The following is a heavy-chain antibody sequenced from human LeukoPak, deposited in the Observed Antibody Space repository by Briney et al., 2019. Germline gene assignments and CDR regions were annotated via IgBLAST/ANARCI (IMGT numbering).Heavy chain of an antibody. D-gene: IGHD6-19*01. CDR1: GFTFSSYA. CDR3: AKESEIAVAGGGYFQH. J-gene: IGHJ1*01. CDR2: ISGSGGST. Sequence: GGSLRLSCAASGFTFSSYAMSWVRQAPGKGLEWVSAISGSGGSTYYADSVRGRFTVSRDNSKNTLYLQMNSLRAEDTAVYYCAKESEIAVAGGGYFQHWGQGTLVTASS. V-gene: IGHV3-23*01.